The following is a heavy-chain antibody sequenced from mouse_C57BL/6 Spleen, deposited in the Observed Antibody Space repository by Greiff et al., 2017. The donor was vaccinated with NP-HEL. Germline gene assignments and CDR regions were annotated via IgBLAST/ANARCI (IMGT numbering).Heavy chain of an antibody. J-gene: IGHJ2*01. CDR3: ARRDLRDFDY. CDR1: GYTFTSYW. V-gene: IGHV1-50*01. Sequence: VKLQQPGAELVKPGASVKLSCKASGYTFTSYWMQWVKQRPGQGLEWIGEIDPSDSYTNYNQKFKGKATLTVDTSSSTAYMQLSSLTSEDSAVYYCARRDLRDFDYWGQGTTLTVSS. D-gene: IGHD5-1*01. CDR2: IDPSDSYT.